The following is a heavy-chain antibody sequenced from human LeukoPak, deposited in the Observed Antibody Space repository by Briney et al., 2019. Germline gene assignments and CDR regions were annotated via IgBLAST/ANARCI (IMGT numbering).Heavy chain of an antibody. Sequence: GASVKVSCKASGYTFTSYGISWVRQAPGQGLEWMGWISVYNGNTNYAQKLQGRVTMTTDTSTSTAYMELRSLRSDDTAVYYCARDLGVVVPAAIDYWGQGTLVTVSS. CDR1: GYTFTSYG. CDR3: ARDLGVVVPAAIDY. CDR2: ISVYNGNT. D-gene: IGHD2-2*01. J-gene: IGHJ4*02. V-gene: IGHV1-18*01.